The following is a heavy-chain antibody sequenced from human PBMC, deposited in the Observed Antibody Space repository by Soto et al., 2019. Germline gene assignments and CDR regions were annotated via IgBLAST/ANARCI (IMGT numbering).Heavy chain of an antibody. CDR3: ARVSPVMSPGY. Sequence: EVQLVESGGGLVQPGGSLRLSCAVSGFTFSNSWLSWVRQAPGQGLEWVANINQDGRDKYYVDSVKGRFTISRDNAKNSLYLQMNSLRAEDTAIYYCARVSPVMSPGYWGQGTLVTVSS. D-gene: IGHD3-16*01. J-gene: IGHJ4*02. CDR1: GFTFSNSW. V-gene: IGHV3-7*05. CDR2: INQDGRDK.